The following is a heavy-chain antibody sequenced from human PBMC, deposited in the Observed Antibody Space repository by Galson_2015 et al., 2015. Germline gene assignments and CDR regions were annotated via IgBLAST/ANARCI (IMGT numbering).Heavy chain of an antibody. D-gene: IGHD6-13*01. CDR2: IDPSDSYT. CDR1: GYSFTSYW. V-gene: IGHV5-10-1*01. CDR3: ARQTGIAAAAIYFDY. Sequence: QSGAEVKKPGESLRISCKGSGYSFTSYWISWVRQMPGKGLEWMGRIDPSDSYTNYSPSFQGHVTISADKSISTAYLQWSSLKASDTAMYYCARQTGIAAAAIYFDYWGQGTLVTVSS. J-gene: IGHJ4*02.